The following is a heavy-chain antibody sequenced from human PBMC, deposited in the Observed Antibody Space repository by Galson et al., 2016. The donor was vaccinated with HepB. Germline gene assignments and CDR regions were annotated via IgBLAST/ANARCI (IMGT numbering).Heavy chain of an antibody. J-gene: IGHJ4*02. CDR1: GYTFTRYG. CDR3: VLYGDVFN. V-gene: IGHV1-18*01. D-gene: IGHD4-17*01. Sequence: SVKVSCKASGYTFTRYGISWVRQAPGQGLEWMGWVSAYNGNTNYAQKLQGRVTMTTDTSTTTAYMELRSLTSDDTAVYYCVLYGDVFNWGQGTLVTVSS. CDR2: VSAYNGNT.